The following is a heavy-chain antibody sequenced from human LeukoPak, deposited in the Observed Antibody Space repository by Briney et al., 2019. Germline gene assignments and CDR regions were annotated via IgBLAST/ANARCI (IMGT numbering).Heavy chain of an antibody. CDR1: GFTFSHYT. Sequence: PGGSLTLSCAASGFTFSHYTLSWVRQAPGKGLDWVSLISGSGATTYYADSVKGRFTISRDNSKNTLYLQMTSLGAEDTAVYYCAKDHIWNGIAIYGVTEDWGQGTLVTVSS. D-gene: IGHD3-3*01. J-gene: IGHJ4*02. CDR3: AKDHIWNGIAIYGVTED. V-gene: IGHV3-23*01. CDR2: ISGSGATT.